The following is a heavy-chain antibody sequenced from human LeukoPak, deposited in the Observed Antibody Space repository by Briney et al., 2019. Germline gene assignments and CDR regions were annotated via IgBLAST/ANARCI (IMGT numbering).Heavy chain of an antibody. J-gene: IGHJ4*02. CDR3: ARGTYYYER. D-gene: IGHD3-22*01. Sequence: GGSLRLSCAASGFTFSNAWMSWVRQAPGKGLEWVSYISGSGSTMYYADSVKGRFTISRDNAKNSLYLQMNSLRAEDTAVYYCARGTYYYERWGQGTLVTVSS. CDR1: GFTFSNAW. V-gene: IGHV3-11*04. CDR2: ISGSGSTM.